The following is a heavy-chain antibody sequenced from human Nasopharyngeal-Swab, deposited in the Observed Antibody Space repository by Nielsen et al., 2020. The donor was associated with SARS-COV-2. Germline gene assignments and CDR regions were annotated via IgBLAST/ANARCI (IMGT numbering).Heavy chain of an antibody. CDR3: ARGLRGRTDFDY. CDR2: ISTTGTTM. J-gene: IGHJ4*02. D-gene: IGHD3/OR15-3a*01. V-gene: IGHV3-11*01. CDR1: GFSFSDYC. Sequence: GESLKISCAASGFSFSDYCISWIRQAPGKGLEWVSYISTTGTTMYYADSVKGRFIISRDNAKNSLFLQMNSLRAEDTAVYYCARGLRGRTDFDYWGQGTLVTVSS.